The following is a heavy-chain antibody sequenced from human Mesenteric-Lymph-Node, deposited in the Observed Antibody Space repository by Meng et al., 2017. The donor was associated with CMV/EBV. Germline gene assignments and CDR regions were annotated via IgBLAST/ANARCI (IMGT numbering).Heavy chain of an antibody. J-gene: IGHJ4*02. CDR2: IKQDESEK. CDR1: GFTFSSYS. CDR3: AKALEN. Sequence: GGSLRLSCAASGFTFSSYSMNWVRQAPGKGLEWVANIKQDESEKYYVDSVKGRFIISRDNAKNSLYLQMNSLRAEDTAIYYCAKALENWGQGTLVTVSS. D-gene: IGHD1-1*01. V-gene: IGHV3-7*01.